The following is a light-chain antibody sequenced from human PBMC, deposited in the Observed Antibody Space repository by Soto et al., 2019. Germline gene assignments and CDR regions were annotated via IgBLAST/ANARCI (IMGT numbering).Light chain of an antibody. J-gene: IGLJ3*02. Sequence: QSVLTQPPSVSGTPGLRVNISCSGGISNIGKDTVNWYQQLPGTAPKLLMFNDDKRPSGVPDRFSCSRSGTSASLAISGLQSDDEAVYFCSTWDDSLNGLVFGGGTKLTVL. CDR1: ISNIGKDT. V-gene: IGLV1-44*01. CDR2: NDD. CDR3: STWDDSLNGLV.